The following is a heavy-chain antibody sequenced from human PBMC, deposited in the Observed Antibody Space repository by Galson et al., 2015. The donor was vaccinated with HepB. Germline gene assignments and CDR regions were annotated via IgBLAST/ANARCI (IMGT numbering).Heavy chain of an antibody. CDR3: ARPMVSGSFHNALDY. J-gene: IGHJ4*02. CDR1: GYTFTTYY. Sequence: SVKVSCKASGYTFTTYYIHWVRQAPGQGLEWMGVINPSDGNTKYVQNLQGRITMTRDTSTSTVYMELSSLRSEDTAVYYCARPMVSGSFHNALDYWGQGTLVTVSS. V-gene: IGHV1-46*03. D-gene: IGHD3-10*01. CDR2: INPSDGNT.